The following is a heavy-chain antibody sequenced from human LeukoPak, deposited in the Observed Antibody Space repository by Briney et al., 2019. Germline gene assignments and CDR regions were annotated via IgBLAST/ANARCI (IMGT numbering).Heavy chain of an antibody. CDR3: ARTPHDSSGYSTDHFDY. Sequence: GESLKISCKGSGYSFTSYWIGWVRQMPGKGVEGMGIIYPGDSDTRYSPFFQGQVTISADKSISTAYLQWSSLKASDTAMYYCARTPHDSSGYSTDHFDYWGQGTLVTVSS. D-gene: IGHD3-22*01. J-gene: IGHJ4*02. CDR1: GYSFTSYW. CDR2: IYPGDSDT. V-gene: IGHV5-51*01.